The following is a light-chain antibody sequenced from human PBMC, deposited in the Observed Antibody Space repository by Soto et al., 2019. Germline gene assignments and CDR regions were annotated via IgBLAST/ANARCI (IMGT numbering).Light chain of an antibody. CDR2: GAS. V-gene: IGKV3-20*01. CDR3: QQYGSSPWT. CDR1: QSVSSSY. Sequence: EIVLTLSPGTLSLSPGERATLSCRASQSVSSSYLAWYQQKPGQAPRLLIYGASSRATGIPDRFSGSGSGTDFTLTISRLEPEDFAVYYCQQYGSSPWTFGQGTKV. J-gene: IGKJ1*01.